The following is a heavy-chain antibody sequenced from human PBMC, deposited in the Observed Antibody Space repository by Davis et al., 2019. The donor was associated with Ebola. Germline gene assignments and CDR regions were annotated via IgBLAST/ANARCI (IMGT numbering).Heavy chain of an antibody. Sequence: PGGSLRLSCAVYGGSFSGYYWSWIRQPPGKGLEWIGEINHSGSTNYNPSLKSRVTISVDTSKNQFSLKLSSVTAADTAVYYCATNTTSSFPFDMWGLGTTVIVSS. V-gene: IGHV4-34*01. CDR2: INHSGST. CDR1: GGSFSGYY. CDR3: ATNTTSSFPFDM. D-gene: IGHD6-6*01. J-gene: IGHJ3*02.